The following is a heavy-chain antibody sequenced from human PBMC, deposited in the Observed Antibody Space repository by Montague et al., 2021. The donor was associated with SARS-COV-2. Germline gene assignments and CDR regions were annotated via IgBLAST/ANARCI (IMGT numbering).Heavy chain of an antibody. CDR2: MYSSGTT. CDR3: ARSTSGWLIY. D-gene: IGHD6-19*01. J-gene: IGHJ4*02. CDR1: GGSISSTSFY. Sequence: SETLSLTCSVSGGSISSTSFYWAWIRQPPGKGLEWVGSMYSSGTTYYNPSLKSRVTISGDTSKNQLSVRLSSVTAADTAVYYCARSTSGWLIYWCQGTLVTVSS. V-gene: IGHV4-39*01.